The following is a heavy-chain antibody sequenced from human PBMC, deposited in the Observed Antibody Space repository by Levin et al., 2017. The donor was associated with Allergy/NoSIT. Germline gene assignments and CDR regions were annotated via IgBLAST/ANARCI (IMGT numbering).Heavy chain of an antibody. CDR3: VRGRPAVDNFYYNYHGMDV. D-gene: IGHD6-19*01. J-gene: IGHJ6*02. CDR1: GFTFNNYW. Sequence: HPGGSLRLSCAASGFTFNNYWMHWVRQVPGKGLVWVSRINSDQSTVNYADSVKGRFTISRDNTKNTLYLQMNSLRAEDTAVYYCVRGRPAVDNFYYNYHGMDVWGQGTTVTVSS. CDR2: INSDQSTV. V-gene: IGHV3-74*01.